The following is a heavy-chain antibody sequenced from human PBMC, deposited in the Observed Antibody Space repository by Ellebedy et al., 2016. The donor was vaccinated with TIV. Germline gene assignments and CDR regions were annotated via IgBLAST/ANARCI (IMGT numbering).Heavy chain of an antibody. CDR3: ARFMNDVVAGPDSKSMHAFDV. V-gene: IGHV1-69*05. CDR2: IVPLYGIR. J-gene: IGHJ3*01. CDR1: GGTFDNHG. Sequence: SVKVSCXASGGTFDNHGISWVRQAPGQGLEWMGGIVPLYGIRNYAQKFQGRVTLSTDESTATAYMEIKSLTSDDTAAYYCARFMNDVVAGPDSKSMHAFDVWGQGTMVTVSS. D-gene: IGHD2-2*01.